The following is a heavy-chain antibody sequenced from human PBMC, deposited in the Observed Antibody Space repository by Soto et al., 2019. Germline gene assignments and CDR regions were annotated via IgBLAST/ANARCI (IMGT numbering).Heavy chain of an antibody. CDR2: ISAYNGNT. J-gene: IGHJ4*02. D-gene: IGHD3-9*01. CDR1: GYTFTSYG. CDR3: AREGDLRYFDWLPTSGYFDY. V-gene: IGHV1-18*01. Sequence: ASVKVSCKASGYTFTSYGISWVRQAPGQGLEWMGWISAYNGNTNYAQKLQGRVTMTTDTSTSTAYMELRSLRSDDTAVYYCAREGDLRYFDWLPTSGYFDYWGQGTLVTVSS.